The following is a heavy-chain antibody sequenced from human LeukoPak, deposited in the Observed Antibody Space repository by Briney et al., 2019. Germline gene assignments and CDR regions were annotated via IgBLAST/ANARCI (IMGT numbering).Heavy chain of an antibody. CDR1: GGSLSGFY. CDR3: ARGMGMSDY. D-gene: IGHD1-26*01. V-gene: IGHV4-59*01. CDR2: VYYSGNT. J-gene: IGHJ4*02. Sequence: SETLSLTCTVSGGSLSGFYWSWIRQPPGKGLEWIGYVYYSGNTNYNPSLKSRVTISVDTSKNQFSLKLTSVTAADTAMYYCARGMGMSDYWGQGTLVTVSS.